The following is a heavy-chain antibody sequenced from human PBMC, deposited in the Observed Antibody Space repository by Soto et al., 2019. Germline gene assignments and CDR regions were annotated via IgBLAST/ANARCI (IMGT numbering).Heavy chain of an antibody. CDR2: IDTSGTT. J-gene: IGHJ6*02. CDR3: ARGPRGYVYYHGMDV. D-gene: IGHD3-10*01. CDR1: GGSISSYY. Sequence: SETLSLTCTVSGGSISSYYVSWIRQSAGKGLEWIGRIDTSGTTNYNPSLKSRVTMSVDASKNHFSLNLSSVTAADTAVYYCARGPRGYVYYHGMDVWGQGTTVPVSS. V-gene: IGHV4-4*07.